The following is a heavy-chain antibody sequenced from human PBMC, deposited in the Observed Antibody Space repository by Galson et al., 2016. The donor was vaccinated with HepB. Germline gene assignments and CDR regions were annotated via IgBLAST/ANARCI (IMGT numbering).Heavy chain of an antibody. CDR1: GFIFGDYA. V-gene: IGHV3-9*01. Sequence: SLRLSCAASGFIFGDYAMHWVRQAPGKGLEWVAGVSWQGGHITYVASVTGRFTISRDNAKNSLYLQMTSLRAEDTAFYYCVRDENYCGGGSCYEFDSWGQGTLVTVSS. CDR2: VSWQGGHI. J-gene: IGHJ4*02. CDR3: VRDENYCGGGSCYEFDS. D-gene: IGHD2-15*01.